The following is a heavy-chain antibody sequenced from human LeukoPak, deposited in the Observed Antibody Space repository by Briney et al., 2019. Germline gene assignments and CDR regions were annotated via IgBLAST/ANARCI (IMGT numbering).Heavy chain of an antibody. D-gene: IGHD3-10*01. Sequence: ASVKVSCKASGYTFTGYYMHWVRQAPGQGLEWMGWINPNSGGTNYAQKFQGRVTITRDTSISTAYMELSRLRSDDTAVYYCARDFDSGSFDAFDIWGQGTMVTVSS. CDR1: GYTFTGYY. J-gene: IGHJ3*02. V-gene: IGHV1-2*02. CDR2: INPNSGGT. CDR3: ARDFDSGSFDAFDI.